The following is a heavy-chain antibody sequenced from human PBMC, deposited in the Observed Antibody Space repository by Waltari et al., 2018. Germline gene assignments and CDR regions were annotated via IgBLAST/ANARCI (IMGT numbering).Heavy chain of an antibody. CDR1: GYTLTELS. CDR2: FEPEDGET. Sequence: QVQLVQSGAEVKKPGASVKVSCKVSGYTLTELSMHWVRQAPGKGLEWMGGFEPEDGETIYAQKFQGRVTMTEDTSTDTAYMELSSLRSEDTAVYYCATGIILTRTVVVDAFDIWGQGTMVTVSS. J-gene: IGHJ3*02. D-gene: IGHD2-15*01. CDR3: ATGIILTRTVVVDAFDI. V-gene: IGHV1-24*01.